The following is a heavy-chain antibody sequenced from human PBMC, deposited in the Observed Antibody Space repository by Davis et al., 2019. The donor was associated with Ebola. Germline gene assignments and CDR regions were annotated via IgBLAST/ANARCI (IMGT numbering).Heavy chain of an antibody. CDR2: IIPIFGTA. CDR3: ARESSMVQGVIITYYYGMDV. CDR1: GGTFSSYA. D-gene: IGHD3-10*01. V-gene: IGHV1-69*13. J-gene: IGHJ6*02. Sequence: AASVKVSCKASGGTFSSYAISWVRQAPGQGLEWMGGIIPIFGTANYAQKFQGRVTITADESTSTAYMELSSLRSEDTAVYYCARESSMVQGVIITYYYGMDVWGQGTTVTVSS.